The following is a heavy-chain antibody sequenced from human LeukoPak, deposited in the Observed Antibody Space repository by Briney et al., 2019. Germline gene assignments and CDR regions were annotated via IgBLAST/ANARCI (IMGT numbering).Heavy chain of an antibody. CDR3: ARGYCSSTSCWRYYFDY. V-gene: IGHV1-69*05. Sequence: SVKVSCKASGGTFSSYAISWVRQAPGQGLEWMGGIIPIFGTANYAQKFQGRVTITTDESTSTAYMELSSLRSEDTAVYYCARGYCSSTSCWRYYFDYWGQGTLVTVSS. D-gene: IGHD2-2*01. CDR1: GGTFSSYA. J-gene: IGHJ4*02. CDR2: IIPIFGTA.